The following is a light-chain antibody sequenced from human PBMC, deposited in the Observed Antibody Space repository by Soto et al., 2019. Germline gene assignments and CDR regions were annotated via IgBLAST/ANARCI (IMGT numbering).Light chain of an antibody. J-gene: IGLJ2*01. CDR2: DVN. CDR1: SSDVGHYNF. Sequence: QLVLTQPRSVSGSPGQSVTISCTGISSDVGHYNFVSWYQKYPGKAPKLVLYDVNKRPSGVPGRFSGSKSGNTASLTVSGLQSDDEADYYCSSYAGGYPVLFGGGTKLTVL. CDR3: SSYAGGYPVL. V-gene: IGLV2-11*01.